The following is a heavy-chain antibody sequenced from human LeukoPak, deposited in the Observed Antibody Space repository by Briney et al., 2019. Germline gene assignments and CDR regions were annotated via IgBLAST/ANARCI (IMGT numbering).Heavy chain of an antibody. V-gene: IGHV1-58*02. J-gene: IGHJ5*02. CDR3: AAAPGRHCSSTSCYAGDWFDP. D-gene: IGHD2-2*01. CDR1: GFTFTSSA. CDR2: IVVGSGNT. Sequence: SVKVSCKASGFTFTSSAMQWVRQARGQRLEWIGWIVVGSGNTNYAQKFQERVTITRDMSTSTAYMELSSLRPEDTAVYYCAAAPGRHCSSTSCYAGDWFDPWGQGTLVTVSS.